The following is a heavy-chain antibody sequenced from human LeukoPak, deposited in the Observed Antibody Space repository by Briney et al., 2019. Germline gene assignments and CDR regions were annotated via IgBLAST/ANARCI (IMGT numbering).Heavy chain of an antibody. V-gene: IGHV3-15*01. CDR1: GFTSSNAW. CDR2: IKSKADGGTR. J-gene: IGHJ3*02. Sequence: GGALRLSCAVSGFTSSNAWMSWVRQAPGKGLEWVGRIKSKADGGTRDNAAPVKGRFTISRDDSKNTLYQQMNSLKTEDTAVYYCTTFDYAASLICGQGTMVTVSS. D-gene: IGHD4/OR15-4a*01. CDR3: TTFDYAASLI.